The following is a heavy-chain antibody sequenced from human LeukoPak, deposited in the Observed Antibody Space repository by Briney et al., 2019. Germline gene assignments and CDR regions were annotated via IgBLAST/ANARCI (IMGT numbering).Heavy chain of an antibody. V-gene: IGHV3-72*01. CDR1: GFTFSDHY. D-gene: IGHD3-22*01. CDR2: TRNKANSYTT. CDR3: ASTTGNYYDSNGYYQYYYYGMDV. Sequence: GGSLRLSCAASGFTFSDHYMDWVRQAPGKGLEWVGRTRNKANSYTTEYAASVKGRFTISRDDSKNSLYLQMNSLKTEDTAVYYCASTTGNYYDSNGYYQYYYYGMDVWGQGTTVTVSS. J-gene: IGHJ6*02.